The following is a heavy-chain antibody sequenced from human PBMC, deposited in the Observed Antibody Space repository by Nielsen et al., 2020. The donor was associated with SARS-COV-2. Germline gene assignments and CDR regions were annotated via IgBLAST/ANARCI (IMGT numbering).Heavy chain of an antibody. D-gene: IGHD3-3*01. CDR2: IWYDGSNK. Sequence: VRQAPGKGLEWVAVIWYDGSNKYYADSVKGRFTISRDNSKNTLYLQMNSLRAEDTAVYYCAREGITIFGVVITPPNYGMDVWGQGTTVTVSS. J-gene: IGHJ6*02. V-gene: IGHV3-33*01. CDR3: AREGITIFGVVITPPNYGMDV.